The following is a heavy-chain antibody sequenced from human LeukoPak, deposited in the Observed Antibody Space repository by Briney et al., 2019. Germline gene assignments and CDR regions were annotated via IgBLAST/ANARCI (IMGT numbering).Heavy chain of an antibody. V-gene: IGHV4-59*08. D-gene: IGHD3-3*01. CDR3: ARLANYDFWRGPYPHDAFDI. Sequence: SETLSLTCAVYGGSFSGYYWSWIRHPPGRGLEWIGYIYYSGSTNYNPSLKSRVTISVDTSKNQFSLKVTSVTAADTAVFYCARLANYDFWRGPYPHDAFDIWGQGTMVTVSS. CDR2: IYYSGST. J-gene: IGHJ3*02. CDR1: GGSFSGYY.